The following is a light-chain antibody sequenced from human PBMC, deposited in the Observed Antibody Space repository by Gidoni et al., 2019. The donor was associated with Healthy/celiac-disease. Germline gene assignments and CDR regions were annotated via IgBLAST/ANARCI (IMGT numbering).Light chain of an antibody. V-gene: IGKV3-11*01. CDR1: HSVSSY. CDR3: QQRSNWPPLT. J-gene: IGKJ5*01. CDR2: YAA. Sequence: ESVLTQSPATLSSSPGARATLSCRASHSVSSYLAWYHQKPGEAPRLLIYYAANKSTGIPARFSGSGSVTDFTLTISSLEPEDFAVYSCQQRSNWPPLTFGQGTRLEIK.